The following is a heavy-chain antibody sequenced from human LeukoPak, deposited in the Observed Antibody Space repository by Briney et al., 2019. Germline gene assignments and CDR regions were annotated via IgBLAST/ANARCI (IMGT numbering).Heavy chain of an antibody. J-gene: IGHJ5*02. CDR2: IYHSGST. CDR1: GGSISSGAYS. CDR3: ARENHGSGSYNWFDP. V-gene: IGHV4-30-2*01. D-gene: IGHD3-10*01. Sequence: PSETLSLTCAVSGGSISSGAYSWSWIRQPPGKGLEWIGYIYHSGSTYYNPSLKSRVAILVDMSKNQSSLKLTSVTAADTAVYYCARENHGSGSYNWFDPWGQGTLVTVSS.